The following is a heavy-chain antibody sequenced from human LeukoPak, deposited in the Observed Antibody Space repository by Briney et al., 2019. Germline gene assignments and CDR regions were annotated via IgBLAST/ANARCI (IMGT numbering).Heavy chain of an antibody. V-gene: IGHV4-39*07. CDR1: GGSISSSSYY. D-gene: IGHD1-14*01. Sequence: SETLSLTCTVTGGSISSSSYYWGWIRQPPGKGLEWIGGIYYSGSTYYNPSLKSRVTISVDTSKNQFSLKLSSVTAADTAVYYCAREITWHMDVWGKGTTVTVSS. CDR2: IYYSGST. J-gene: IGHJ6*03. CDR3: AREITWHMDV.